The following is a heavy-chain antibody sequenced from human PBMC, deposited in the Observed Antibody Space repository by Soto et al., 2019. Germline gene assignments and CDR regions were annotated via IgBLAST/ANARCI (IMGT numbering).Heavy chain of an antibody. D-gene: IGHD3-16*01. Sequence: QAHLEQSGAERKRPGASGKVSCKASGYTFSDFDINWLRQASGQGPEWRGWMNAKSGDTFFPQRFRGKFNMTWDTSLSTAYMEVGRLPSHDTAISYCARGNPFNYAGFDVWGQGTTVAVSS. V-gene: IGHV1-8*01. CDR1: GYTFSDFD. CDR2: MNAKSGDT. CDR3: ARGNPFNYAGFDV. J-gene: IGHJ6*02.